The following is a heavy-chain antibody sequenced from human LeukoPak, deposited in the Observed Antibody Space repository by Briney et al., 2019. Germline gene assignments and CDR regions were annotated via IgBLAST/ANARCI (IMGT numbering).Heavy chain of an antibody. Sequence: GGSLRLSCAASGFSFSTYWMSWVRHVPGKGLEWVANIKKDGSEQYYVDSVKGRFTISRDNAKNSLYLQMHSLRAEDTAIYYCAREGLEHYGSGTPYLDFWGQGTLVTVSS. J-gene: IGHJ4*02. CDR2: IKKDGSEQ. V-gene: IGHV3-7*03. CDR3: AREGLEHYGSGTPYLDF. D-gene: IGHD3-10*01. CDR1: GFSFSTYW.